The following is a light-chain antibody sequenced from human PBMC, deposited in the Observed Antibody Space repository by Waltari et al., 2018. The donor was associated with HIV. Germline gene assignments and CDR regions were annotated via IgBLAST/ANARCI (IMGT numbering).Light chain of an antibody. Sequence: QSALTRPASVSGYPGPSLTISSTGTTSEVCVYNLFAWYQQHPGNAPKLMIYDVSNRPSGVSNRFSGSKSGNTASLTISGLQAEDEADYYCSSYTSSSTLVFGGGTKLTVL. V-gene: IGLV2-14*01. J-gene: IGLJ2*01. CDR1: TSEVCVYNL. CDR2: DVS. CDR3: SSYTSSSTLV.